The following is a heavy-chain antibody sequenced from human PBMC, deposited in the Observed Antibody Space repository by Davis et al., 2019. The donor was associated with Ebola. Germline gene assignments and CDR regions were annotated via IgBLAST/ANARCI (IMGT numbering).Heavy chain of an antibody. CDR2: IYYSGRT. CDR1: GGSISSYY. CDR3: ARLPLYYYSGMDV. J-gene: IGHJ6*02. Sequence: SETLSLTCTVSGGSISSYYWSWIRQPPGKGLEWIGYIYYSGRTNYNPSLKSRVTISLDTSNKRFSLKLRSVTAADTAVYYCARLPLYYYSGMDVWGLGTTVTVSS. V-gene: IGHV4-59*12.